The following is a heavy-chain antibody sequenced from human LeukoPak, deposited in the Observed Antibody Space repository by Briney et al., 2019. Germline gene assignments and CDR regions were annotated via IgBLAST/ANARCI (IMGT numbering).Heavy chain of an antibody. CDR1: GFTFNTYW. V-gene: IGHV3-7*01. D-gene: IGHD3-22*01. CDR3: ARGVNYFDY. J-gene: IGHJ4*02. Sequence: GGSLRLSCAASGFTFNTYWMTWVRQAPGKGLEWVANIKQDGSEKYYVDSVKGRFIISRDNAKKSLYLQMNSLRAEDTAVYYCARGVNYFDYWGQGTLVTVSS. CDR2: IKQDGSEK.